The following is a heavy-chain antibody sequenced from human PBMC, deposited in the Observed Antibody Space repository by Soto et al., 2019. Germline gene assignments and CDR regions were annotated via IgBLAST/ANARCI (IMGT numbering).Heavy chain of an antibody. V-gene: IGHV3-74*01. D-gene: IGHD6-19*01. Sequence: EVQLVESGGGLVQPGVSLRLSCAASGFTFSNYWMHWVRQTPGKGLVWVSRIDDAGTGTTYADSVKGRFTISRDNAKNTLYLQRDSLRAEDTAVYYCARDQTVAGPTTFDYCGQGTLVTVSS. J-gene: IGHJ4*02. CDR3: ARDQTVAGPTTFDY. CDR1: GFTFSNYW. CDR2: IDDAGTGT.